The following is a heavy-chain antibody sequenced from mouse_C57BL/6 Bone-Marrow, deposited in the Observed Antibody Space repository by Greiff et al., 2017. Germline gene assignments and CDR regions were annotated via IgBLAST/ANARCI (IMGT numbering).Heavy chain of an antibody. CDR2: IDPENGDT. J-gene: IGHJ2*01. D-gene: IGHD1-1*01. Sequence: EVQLQQSGAELVRPGASVKLSCTASGFNIKDDYMHWVKQRPEQGLEWIGWIDPENGDTEYASKFQGKATITADTSSNTAYLQLSSLTSEDTAVYYCTTVITMVVARDYWGQGTTLTVSS. V-gene: IGHV14-4*01. CDR3: TTVITMVVARDY. CDR1: GFNIKDDY.